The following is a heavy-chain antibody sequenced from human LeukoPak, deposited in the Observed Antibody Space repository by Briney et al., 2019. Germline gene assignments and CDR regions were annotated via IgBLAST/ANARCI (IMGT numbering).Heavy chain of an antibody. Sequence: GGSLRLSCAASEFTFSSYNMNWVRQAPGKGLEWVSSISGSSKYIYYADSVKGRFTISRDNAKNSLYLQMNSLRAEDTAVYYCARTISMADKFSRYYYYYYMDVWGKGTTVTVSS. CDR1: EFTFSSYN. J-gene: IGHJ6*03. CDR2: ISGSSKYI. V-gene: IGHV3-21*06. D-gene: IGHD3-10*01. CDR3: ARTISMADKFSRYYYYYYMDV.